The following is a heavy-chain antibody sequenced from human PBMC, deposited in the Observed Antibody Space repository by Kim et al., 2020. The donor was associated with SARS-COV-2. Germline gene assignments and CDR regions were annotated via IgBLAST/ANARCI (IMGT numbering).Heavy chain of an antibody. D-gene: IGHD1-7*01. CDR2: IYYSGST. CDR1: GGSISSGGYY. V-gene: IGHV4-31*03. CDR3: ARVPLTGTYLFDP. J-gene: IGHJ5*02. Sequence: SETLSLTCTVSGGSISSGGYYWSWIRQHPGKGLEWIGYIYYSGSTYYNPSLKSRVTISVDTSKNQFSLKLSSVTAADTAVYYCARVPLTGTYLFDPWGQGTLVTVSS.